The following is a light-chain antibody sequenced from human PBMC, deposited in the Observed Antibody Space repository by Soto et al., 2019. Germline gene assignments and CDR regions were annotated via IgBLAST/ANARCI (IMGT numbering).Light chain of an antibody. V-gene: IGLV2-14*01. Sequence: QSALTQPASVSGSPGQSITISCTGTSNDVGGSHYVSWYQHHPGKAPKLILYEGSYRPSGVSDRFSGAKSGNTASLTISGLQAEDEADYYCSSSAGTFSWVFGGGTKLTVL. CDR2: EGS. J-gene: IGLJ3*02. CDR1: SNDVGGSHY. CDR3: SSSAGTFSWV.